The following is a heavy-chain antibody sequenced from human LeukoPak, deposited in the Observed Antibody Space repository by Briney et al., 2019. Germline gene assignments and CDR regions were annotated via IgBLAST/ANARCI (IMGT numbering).Heavy chain of an antibody. CDR1: GFTFSSYA. CDR3: ANHYHYDSSGYYYPYYYYYYYMDV. CDR2: ISGSGGST. Sequence: GGSLTLSCAASGFTFSSYAMSWVRQAPGKGLEWVSAISGSGGSTYYADSVKGRFTISRDNSKNTLYLQMNSLRAEDTAVYYCANHYHYDSSGYYYPYYYYYYYMDVWGKGTTVTVSS. V-gene: IGHV3-23*01. D-gene: IGHD3-22*01. J-gene: IGHJ6*03.